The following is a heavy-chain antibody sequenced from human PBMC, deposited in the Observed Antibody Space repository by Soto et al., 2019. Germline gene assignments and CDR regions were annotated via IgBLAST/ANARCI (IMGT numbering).Heavy chain of an antibody. CDR3: ARDDPGNITQWLVPFYYYYGMDV. D-gene: IGHD6-19*01. CDR1: GGSFSGYY. Sequence: QVQLQQWGAGLLKPSETLSLTCAVYGGSFSGYYWSWIRQPPGKGLEWIGEINHSGSTNYNPSLNSRVTITVATSKNQFALKLSSVTAADTAVYYCARDDPGNITQWLVPFYYYYGMDVWGQGTTVTVSS. CDR2: INHSGST. V-gene: IGHV4-34*01. J-gene: IGHJ6*02.